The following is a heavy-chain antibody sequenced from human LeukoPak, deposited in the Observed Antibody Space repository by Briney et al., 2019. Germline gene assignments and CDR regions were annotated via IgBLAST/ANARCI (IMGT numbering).Heavy chain of an antibody. Sequence: GGSLRLSCAASGFTFSSYAMHWVRQAPGEGLEWVAVISYDGSNKYYADSVKGRFTISRDNSKNTLYLQMNSLRAEDTAVYYCARDFNDWKPNWFDPWGQGTLVTVSS. D-gene: IGHD3-3*01. V-gene: IGHV3-30-3*01. J-gene: IGHJ5*02. CDR2: ISYDGSNK. CDR3: ARDFNDWKPNWFDP. CDR1: GFTFSSYA.